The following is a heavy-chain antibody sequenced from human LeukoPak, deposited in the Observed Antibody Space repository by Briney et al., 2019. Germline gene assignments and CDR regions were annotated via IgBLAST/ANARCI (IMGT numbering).Heavy chain of an antibody. CDR3: ARDGDCDDAFDI. J-gene: IGHJ3*02. V-gene: IGHV4-59*01. CDR2: IYYSGST. D-gene: IGHD2-21*02. Sequence: SETLSLTCTVSGGSISSYYWSWIRQPPGKGLEWIGYIYYSGSTNYNPSLKSRVTMSVDTSKNQFSLKLSSVTAADTAVYYCARDGDCDDAFDIWGQGTMVTVSS. CDR1: GGSISSYY.